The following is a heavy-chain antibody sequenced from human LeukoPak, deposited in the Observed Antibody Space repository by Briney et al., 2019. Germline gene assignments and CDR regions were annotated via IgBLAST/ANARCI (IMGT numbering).Heavy chain of an antibody. CDR2: MNPNSGNT. J-gene: IGHJ6*03. Sequence: ASVKVSCKASGYTVTSYGISWVRQAPGQGLEWMGWMNPNSGNTGYAQKFQGRVTMTRNTSISTAYMELSSLRSEDTAVYYCARYVRSGYYYYYMDVWGKGTTVTISS. V-gene: IGHV1-8*02. CDR1: GYTVTSYG. CDR3: ARYVRSGYYYYYMDV. D-gene: IGHD3-10*01.